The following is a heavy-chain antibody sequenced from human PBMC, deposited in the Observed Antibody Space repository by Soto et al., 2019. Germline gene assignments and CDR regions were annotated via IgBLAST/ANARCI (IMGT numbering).Heavy chain of an antibody. D-gene: IGHD1-1*01. CDR2: ISYDGSNK. J-gene: IGHJ3*02. CDR1: GFTFSSYA. V-gene: IGHV3-30-3*01. CDR3: AREPTFGQTGAFDI. Sequence: QVQLVESGGGVVQPGRSLRLSCAASGFTFSSYAMHWVRQAPGKGLEWVAVISYDGSNKYYADSVKGRFTISRDNSKNTPYLQMNSLRAEDTAVYYCAREPTFGQTGAFDIWGQGTMVTVSS.